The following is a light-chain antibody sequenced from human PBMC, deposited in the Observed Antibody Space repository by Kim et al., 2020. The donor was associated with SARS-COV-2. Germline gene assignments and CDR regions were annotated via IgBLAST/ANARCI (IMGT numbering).Light chain of an antibody. CDR1: QSVRKY. V-gene: IGKV3-20*01. J-gene: IGKJ1*01. CDR2: GAS. Sequence: LSPGETATLSCRASQSVRKYLAWYQQRPGQAPRLLIYGASSRATDVPDRFSGSGSGTDFTLTINRLEPEDSAVYYCEEYGGSPWTFGQGTKVEIK. CDR3: EEYGGSPWT.